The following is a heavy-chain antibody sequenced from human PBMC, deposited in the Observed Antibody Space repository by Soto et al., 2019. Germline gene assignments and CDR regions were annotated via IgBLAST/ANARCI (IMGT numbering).Heavy chain of an antibody. CDR3: AREALGVGATTVLAFDI. D-gene: IGHD1-26*01. J-gene: IGHJ3*02. V-gene: IGHV3-33*01. CDR1: GFTFSSYG. CDR2: IWYDGSNK. Sequence: QVQLVESGGGVVQPGRSLRLSCAASGFTFSSYGMHWVRQAPGKGLEWVAVIWYDGSNKYYADSVKGRFTISRDNSKNPLYMQMNSLRAEDTAVYYCAREALGVGATTVLAFDIWGQGTMVTVSS.